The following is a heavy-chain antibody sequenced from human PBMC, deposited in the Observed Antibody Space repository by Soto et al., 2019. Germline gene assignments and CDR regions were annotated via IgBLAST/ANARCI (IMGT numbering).Heavy chain of an antibody. CDR1: GFTFNGSW. D-gene: IGHD3-10*01. CDR2: INGDGSGT. V-gene: IGHV3-74*01. CDR3: ARGIFGSGTADDY. Sequence: EVQLVESGGGLVQPGGSLRLSCAASGFTFNGSWMHWVRQAPGKGLVWVSRINGDGSGTSYADFVKGRFTISRDDAKNTLFLQMNGLRTEDSAVYYCARGIFGSGTADDYWGQGTLVTVSS. J-gene: IGHJ4*02.